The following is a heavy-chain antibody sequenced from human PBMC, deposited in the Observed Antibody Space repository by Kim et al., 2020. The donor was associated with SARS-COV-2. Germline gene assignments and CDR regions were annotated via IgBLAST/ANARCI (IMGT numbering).Heavy chain of an antibody. CDR3: ARGLYRSSGYYYYYYYYGMDA. D-gene: IGHD3-22*01. Sequence: SETLSLTCAVSGGSFSGYCLNWIRQPPGKGLEWIWEINHSGSTNYNPSLKIRVTISVDTSKNQFSLKLSSVTAADTAVYYCARGLYRSSGYYYYYYYYGMDAWGPGTTGTVS. J-gene: IGHJ6*01. CDR1: GGSFSGYC. V-gene: IGHV4-34*01. CDR2: INHSGST.